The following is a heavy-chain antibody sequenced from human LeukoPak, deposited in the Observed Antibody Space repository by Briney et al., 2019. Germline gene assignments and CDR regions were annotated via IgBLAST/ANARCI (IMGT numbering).Heavy chain of an antibody. Sequence: PGGSLRLSCAASGFTFNSYGMHWVRQTPGKGLEWVAVIANDGKDKQYADSVKGRFTISRDNSKNTLYLQMNSLRAEDTAVYYCAKDLKRGAADYDFDYWGQGTLATVSS. V-gene: IGHV3-30*18. D-gene: IGHD4-17*01. J-gene: IGHJ4*02. CDR3: AKDLKRGAADYDFDY. CDR2: IANDGKDK. CDR1: GFTFNSYG.